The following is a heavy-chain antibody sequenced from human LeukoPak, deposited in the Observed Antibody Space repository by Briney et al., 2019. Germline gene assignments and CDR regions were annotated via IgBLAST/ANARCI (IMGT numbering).Heavy chain of an antibody. J-gene: IGHJ4*02. V-gene: IGHV4-34*01. CDR3: ARGLYGSGSSYFDY. CDR2: INHSGST. D-gene: IGHD3-10*01. CDR1: GGSFSGYY. Sequence: SETLSLTCAVCGGSFSGYYWSWIRQPPGKGLEWIGEINHSGSTNYNPSLKSRVTISVDTSKNQFSLKLSSVTAADTAVYYCARGLYGSGSSYFDYWGQGTLVTVSS.